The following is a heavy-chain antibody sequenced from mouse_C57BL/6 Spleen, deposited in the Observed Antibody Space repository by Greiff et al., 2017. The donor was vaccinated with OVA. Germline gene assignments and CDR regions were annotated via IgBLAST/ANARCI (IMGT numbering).Heavy chain of an antibody. Sequence: VKLMESGAELVRPGASVKLSCKASGYTFTGYCIHWVKQRPGRGLEWIARIYPESGSTYYNEKFKGKATLTAEKSSSTAYMQLSSLTSEDSAVYFWGRGDYEGSWGTGTTVTVSS. CDR1: GYTFTGYC. D-gene: IGHD2-4*01. V-gene: IGHV1-76*01. J-gene: IGHJ1*03. CDR3: GRGDYEGS. CDR2: IYPESGST.